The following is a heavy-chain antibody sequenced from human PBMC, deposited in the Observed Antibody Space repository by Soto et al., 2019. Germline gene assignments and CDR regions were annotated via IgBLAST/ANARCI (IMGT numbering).Heavy chain of an antibody. CDR3: AKDIYCRIPGRGGYFDY. CDR1: GFTFDDYA. CDR2: INWNGDSK. D-gene: IGHD1-26*01. J-gene: IGHJ4*02. V-gene: IGHV3-9*01. Sequence: VQLVESGGDLVQPGRSLRLSCAASGFTFDDYAMHWVRQAPGKGLEWVSGINWNGDSKGYADSVKGRFTISRDNAKKSLYLQMNSLRPEDTALYFCAKDIYCRIPGRGGYFDYWGQGTLVTVSS.